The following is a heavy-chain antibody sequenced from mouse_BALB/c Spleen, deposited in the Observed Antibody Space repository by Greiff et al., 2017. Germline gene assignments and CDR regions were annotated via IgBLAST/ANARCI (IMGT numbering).Heavy chain of an antibody. D-gene: IGHD3-1*01. J-gene: IGHJ3*01. CDR3: ARGGLLSY. CDR2: INPGSGGT. CDR1: GYAFTNYL. V-gene: IGHV1-54*03. Sequence: VQLQQSGAELVRPGTSVKVSCKASGYAFTNYLIEWVKQRPGQGLEWIGVINPGSGGTNYNEKFKGKATLTADKSSSTAYMQLSSLTSDDSAVYFCARGGLLSYWGQGTLVTVSA.